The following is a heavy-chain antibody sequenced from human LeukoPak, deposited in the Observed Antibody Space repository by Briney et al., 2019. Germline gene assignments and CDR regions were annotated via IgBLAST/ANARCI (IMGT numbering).Heavy chain of an antibody. V-gene: IGHV3-21*04. Sequence: MSGGSLRLSCAASGFTFSSYSMNWVRQAPGKGLEWVSSISSSSSYIYYADSVKGRFTISRDNAKNSLYLQMNSLRADDTAVYYCAKDQDPHSYGSGSYAPFDYWGQGTLVTVSS. D-gene: IGHD3-10*01. CDR2: ISSSSSYI. CDR3: AKDQDPHSYGSGSYAPFDY. CDR1: GFTFSSYS. J-gene: IGHJ4*02.